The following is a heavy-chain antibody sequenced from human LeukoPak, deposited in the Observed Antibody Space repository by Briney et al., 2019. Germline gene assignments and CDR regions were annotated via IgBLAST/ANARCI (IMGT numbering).Heavy chain of an antibody. CDR2: IKQDGSDK. D-gene: IGHD6-19*01. CDR3: VSPSVRTAHAFDF. Sequence: PGGSLRLSCVASGFTFSSYWLSWVRQAPGKGLEWVANIKQDGSDKYYVDSVKGRFTISRDNAKNSLYLQMNSLRAEDTAVYYCVSPSVRTAHAFDFWGQGTMVTVSS. J-gene: IGHJ3*01. V-gene: IGHV3-7*01. CDR1: GFTFSSYW.